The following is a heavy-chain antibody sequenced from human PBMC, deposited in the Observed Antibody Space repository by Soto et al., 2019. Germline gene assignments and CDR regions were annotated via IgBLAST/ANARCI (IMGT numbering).Heavy chain of an antibody. CDR1: GFTFSSYA. CDR3: AKDGVSSGWRAEYFQH. D-gene: IGHD6-19*01. J-gene: IGHJ1*01. CDR2: ISGSGGST. Sequence: GGSLRLSCAASGFTFSSYAMSWVRQAPGKGLEWVSAISGSGGSTYYADSVKGRFTISRDNSKNTLYLQMNSLRAEDTAVYYCAKDGVSSGWRAEYFQHWGQGTLVTVSS. V-gene: IGHV3-23*01.